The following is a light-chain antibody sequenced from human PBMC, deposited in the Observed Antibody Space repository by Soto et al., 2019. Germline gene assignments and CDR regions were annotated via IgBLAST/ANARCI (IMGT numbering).Light chain of an antibody. V-gene: IGLV2-14*01. CDR1: SSDVGGYNY. Sequence: ALTQPASVSGSPGQSITISCTGSSSDVGGYNYVSWYQQHPGKAPKLMIYEVSNRPSGVSNRFSGSKSGNTASLTISGLQAEDEADYYCSSYTSSSTPYVFGTGTKV. CDR2: EVS. CDR3: SSYTSSSTPYV. J-gene: IGLJ1*01.